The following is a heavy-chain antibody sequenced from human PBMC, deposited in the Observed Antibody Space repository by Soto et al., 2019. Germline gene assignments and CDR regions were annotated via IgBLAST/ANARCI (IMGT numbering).Heavy chain of an antibody. V-gene: IGHV3-74*01. CDR3: ARVLNGQWYFDY. D-gene: IGHD6-19*01. CDR2: VNIDESRT. Sequence: EVQLVESGGGLVQPGGSLRLSCGASEFNFSSYWMHWVRQAPGKGLVWVSRVNIDESRTSYADFVKGRFTISRDNAKNSLYLQMNRLRAEDTAVYYCARVLNGQWYFDYWGQGTQVTVSS. CDR1: EFNFSSYW. J-gene: IGHJ4*02.